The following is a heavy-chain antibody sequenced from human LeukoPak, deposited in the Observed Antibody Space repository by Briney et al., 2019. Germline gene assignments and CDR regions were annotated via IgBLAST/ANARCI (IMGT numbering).Heavy chain of an antibody. D-gene: IGHD3-16*02. J-gene: IGHJ3*02. CDR1: GYTFTSYD. V-gene: IGHV1-8*01. CDR2: MNPNSGNT. CDR3: ARGLYYDYVWGSYQGSDAFDI. Sequence: GASVKVSCKASGYTFTSYDINWVRQATGQGLEWMGWMNPNSGNTGYAQKCQGRVTMTRNTSISTAYMELSSLRSEDTAVYYCARGLYYDYVWGSYQGSDAFDIWGQGTMVTVSS.